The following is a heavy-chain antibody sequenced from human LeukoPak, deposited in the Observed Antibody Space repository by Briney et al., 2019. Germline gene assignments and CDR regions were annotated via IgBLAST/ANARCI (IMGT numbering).Heavy chain of an antibody. CDR2: INPNSGGT. J-gene: IGHJ4*02. CDR3: ARGGYCSSTSCYLEDFDY. Sequence: ASVKVSCKASGYTFTGYYMHWVRQAPGQGLEWMGWINPNSGGTNYAQKFQGRVTMTRDTSISTAYMELSRLRSDDTAVYYCARGGYCSSTSCYLEDFDYWGQGTLVTVSS. CDR1: GYTFTGYY. D-gene: IGHD2-2*01. V-gene: IGHV1-2*02.